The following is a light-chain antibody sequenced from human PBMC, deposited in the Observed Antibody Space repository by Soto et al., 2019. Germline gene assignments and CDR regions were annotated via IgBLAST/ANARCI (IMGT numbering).Light chain of an antibody. CDR1: KSVSSSY. Sequence: EIVLTQSPGTLSLSPGERATLSCRASKSVSSSYLAWYQQKPGQAPRLLIYGASSRATGIPDRFSGSGSGTDFTLTISRLEPQDFAVYYWLQYGSSVFPFGPGTKVDSK. V-gene: IGKV3-20*01. CDR3: LQYGSSVFP. J-gene: IGKJ3*01. CDR2: GAS.